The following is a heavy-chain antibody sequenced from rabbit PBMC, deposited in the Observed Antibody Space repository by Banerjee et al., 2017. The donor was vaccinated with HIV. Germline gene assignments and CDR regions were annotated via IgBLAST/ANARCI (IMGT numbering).Heavy chain of an antibody. J-gene: IGHJ4*01. CDR1: GFTFSTYYM. V-gene: IGHV1S45*01. CDR3: ARYDGGSGYFKL. CDR2: INTSSGNT. Sequence: QQQLEESGGGLVKPGGTLTLTCKASGFTFSTYYMSWVRQAPGKGLEWIACINTSSGNTVYATWAKGRFTISKTSSTTVTLQMTSLTDADTATYFCARYDGGSGYFKLWGPGTLVTVS. D-gene: IGHD1-1*01.